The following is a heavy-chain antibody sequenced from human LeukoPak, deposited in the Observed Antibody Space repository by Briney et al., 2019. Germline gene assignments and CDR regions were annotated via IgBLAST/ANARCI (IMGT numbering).Heavy chain of an antibody. CDR2: IYYSGST. D-gene: IGHD6-13*01. Sequence: SQTLSLTCTVSGGSISSGGYYWSWIRQHPGKGLEWIGYIYYSGSTYYSPSLKSRVTISVDTSKNQFSLKLSSVTAADTAVYYCAREGSSWLPGRFDPWGQGTLVTVSS. CDR1: GGSISSGGYY. CDR3: AREGSSWLPGRFDP. J-gene: IGHJ5*02. V-gene: IGHV4-31*03.